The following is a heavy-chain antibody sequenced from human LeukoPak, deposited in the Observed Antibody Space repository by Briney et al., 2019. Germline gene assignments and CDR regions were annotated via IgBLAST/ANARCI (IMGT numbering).Heavy chain of an antibody. CDR2: VYRSGNT. J-gene: IGHJ4*02. Sequence: SETLSLTRTPPSDTISQYYWSWVRQPPGKGPEWIGYVYRSGNTNYNPSLKSRVTMSVDTSKNQFSLKLISVTAADTAVYYCARDEDSIFDYWGQGTLVTVSS. CDR1: SDTISQYY. CDR3: ARDEDSIFDY. V-gene: IGHV4-59*12. D-gene: IGHD3-22*01.